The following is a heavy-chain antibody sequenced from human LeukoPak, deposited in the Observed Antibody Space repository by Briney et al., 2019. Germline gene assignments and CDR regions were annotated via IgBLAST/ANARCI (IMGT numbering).Heavy chain of an antibody. J-gene: IGHJ4*02. CDR1: AITFSSYE. D-gene: IGHD5-24*01. V-gene: IGHV3-48*03. Sequence: GGSLRLSCAASAITFSSYEMNWVRQASGKGLEWVSHISSTGSTMYYADSVKGRFTISRDNAKNSLYLQMNSLRAEDTAVYYCARSPGWLQSTFDFWGQGTPVTVSS. CDR3: ARSPGWLQSTFDF. CDR2: ISSTGSTM.